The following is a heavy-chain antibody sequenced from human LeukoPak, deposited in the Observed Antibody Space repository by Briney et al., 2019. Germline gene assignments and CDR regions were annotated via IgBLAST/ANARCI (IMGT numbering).Heavy chain of an antibody. CDR1: GGSISSGDYY. V-gene: IGHV4-30-4*08. D-gene: IGHD4-11*01. Sequence: SETLSLTCTVSGGSISSGDYYWSWIRQPPGKGLEWIGYIYYSGSTYYNPSLKSRVTISVDTSKNQFSLKLSSVTAADTAVYYCARGGPTVTSLDYWGQGTLVTVSS. CDR2: IYYSGST. CDR3: ARGGPTVTSLDY. J-gene: IGHJ4*02.